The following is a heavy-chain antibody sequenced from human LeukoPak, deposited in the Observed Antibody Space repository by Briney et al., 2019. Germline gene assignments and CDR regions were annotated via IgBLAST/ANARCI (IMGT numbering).Heavy chain of an antibody. CDR3: AREYYYGMDV. J-gene: IGHJ6*02. CDR2: ISSSSSYT. V-gene: IGHV3-11*05. Sequence: GGSLRLSCAASGFTFSDYYMSWIRQATGKGLEWVSYISSSSSYTNYADSVKGRFTVSRNNAKNSLYLQMNSLRAEDTAVYYCAREYYYGMDVWGQGTTVTVSS. CDR1: GFTFSDYY.